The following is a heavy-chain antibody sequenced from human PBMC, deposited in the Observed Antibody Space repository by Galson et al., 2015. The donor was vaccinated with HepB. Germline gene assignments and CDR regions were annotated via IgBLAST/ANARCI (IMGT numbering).Heavy chain of an antibody. D-gene: IGHD6-19*01. CDR1: GFTFSNYA. Sequence: SLRLSCAASGFTFSNYAMSWVRQAPGKGLEWVSAISGSGGSTYHAESVKGRFTISRDNSNNTLYLQMNSLRAGDTAIYYCARPDIAVAVRHAFDIWGQGTVVTVSS. CDR3: ARPDIAVAVRHAFDI. V-gene: IGHV3-23*01. J-gene: IGHJ3*02. CDR2: ISGSGGST.